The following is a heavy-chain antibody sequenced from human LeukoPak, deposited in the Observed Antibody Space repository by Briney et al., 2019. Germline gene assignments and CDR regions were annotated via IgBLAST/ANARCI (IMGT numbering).Heavy chain of an antibody. Sequence: QSGGSLRLSCAASGFTFSSYAMHWVRQAPGKGLEWVAVISYDGSNKYYADSVKGRFTISRDNSKNTLYLQMNTLRAEDTAVYYCDMEEAYCGGDCYVPVRSNDYWGQGTLVTVSS. CDR1: GFTFSSYA. D-gene: IGHD2-21*02. J-gene: IGHJ4*02. V-gene: IGHV3-30-3*01. CDR2: ISYDGSNK. CDR3: DMEEAYCGGDCYVPVRSNDY.